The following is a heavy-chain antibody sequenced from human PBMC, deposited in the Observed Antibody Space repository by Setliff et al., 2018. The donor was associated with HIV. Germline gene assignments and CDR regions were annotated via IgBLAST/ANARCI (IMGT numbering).Heavy chain of an antibody. CDR1: GFTFSSYA. D-gene: IGHD1-7*01. V-gene: IGHV3-23*01. CDR3: AKARRGITGTKSCAWFDP. CDR2: ISGSGGST. J-gene: IGHJ5*02. Sequence: QPGGSLRLSCAASGFTFSSYAMSWVRQAPGKGLEWASTISGSGGSTYYADSVKGRFTISRDNSKNTLYLQMNSLRAEDTAVYYCAKARRGITGTKSCAWFDPWGQGTLVTVSS.